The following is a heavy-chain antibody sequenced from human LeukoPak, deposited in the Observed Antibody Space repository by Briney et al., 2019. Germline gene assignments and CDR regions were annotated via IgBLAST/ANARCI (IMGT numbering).Heavy chain of an antibody. CDR3: AKCGYSGYGGNWFDP. CDR1: GFTFDDYG. J-gene: IGHJ5*02. D-gene: IGHD5-12*01. CDR2: ISYDASKQ. Sequence: GGSLRLSCVASGFTFDDYGMSWVRQAPGKGLEWVAVISYDASKQYYADSVKGRFTISRDSSKNTLYLQMNSLRPDDTAVYYCAKCGYSGYGGNWFDPWGQGTLVTVSS. V-gene: IGHV3-30*18.